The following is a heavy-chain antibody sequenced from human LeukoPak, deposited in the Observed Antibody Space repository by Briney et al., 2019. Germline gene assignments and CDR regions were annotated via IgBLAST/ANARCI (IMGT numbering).Heavy chain of an antibody. CDR3: ARMILDFWSGLKGYFDY. Sequence: ASVKVSCKTSGYTFISYGISWVRQAPGQGLEWVGWISPFNGKTNYAQNLQGRVTMTTDTSTSTAYMELRSLRSDDTAMYYCARMILDFWSGLKGYFDYCGQGTLVTVSS. J-gene: IGHJ4*02. V-gene: IGHV1-18*01. CDR1: GYTFISYG. CDR2: ISPFNGKT. D-gene: IGHD3-3*01.